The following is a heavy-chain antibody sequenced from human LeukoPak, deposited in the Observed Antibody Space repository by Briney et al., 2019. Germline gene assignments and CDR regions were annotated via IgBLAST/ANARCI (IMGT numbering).Heavy chain of an antibody. D-gene: IGHD6-13*01. Sequence: GSLRLSCAASGFTVSSNYMSWVRQAPGKGLEWVSVIYSGGSTYYADSVKGRFTISRDNSKNTLYLQMNSLRSDDTAVYYCARADSVPAGDYHYWYMDVWGKGTTVTVSS. CDR1: GFTVSSNY. CDR2: IYSGGST. CDR3: ARADSVPAGDYHYWYMDV. V-gene: IGHV3-53*05. J-gene: IGHJ6*03.